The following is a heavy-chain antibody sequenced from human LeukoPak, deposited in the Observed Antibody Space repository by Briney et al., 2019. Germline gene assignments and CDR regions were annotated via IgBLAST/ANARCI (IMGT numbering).Heavy chain of an antibody. V-gene: IGHV3-72*01. CDR2: TRNKANSYTT. Sequence: GGALILSCAASGFTFSDHYMDWVRQAPGKGLEWVDRTRNKANSYTTEYAASVKGRFTISRDDSKNSLYLQMNSLKTEDTAVYYCVRVLQTNDWGYFDYWGQGTLVTVSS. CDR1: GFTFSDHY. J-gene: IGHJ4*02. D-gene: IGHD3-9*01. CDR3: VRVLQTNDWGYFDY.